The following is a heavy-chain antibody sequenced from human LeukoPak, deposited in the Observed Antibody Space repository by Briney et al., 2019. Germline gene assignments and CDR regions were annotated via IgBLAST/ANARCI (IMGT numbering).Heavy chain of an antibody. Sequence: GGSLRLSCAASGFTFSNYWMAWVRQAPGKGPEWVANINLDGSQKYYVDSVKGRFTISRDNAKNSLYLQMNSLRAEDTAVYYCAGGRERDGYSIDYWGQGTLVTVSS. D-gene: IGHD5-24*01. J-gene: IGHJ4*02. V-gene: IGHV3-7*01. CDR1: GFTFSNYW. CDR3: AGGRERDGYSIDY. CDR2: INLDGSQK.